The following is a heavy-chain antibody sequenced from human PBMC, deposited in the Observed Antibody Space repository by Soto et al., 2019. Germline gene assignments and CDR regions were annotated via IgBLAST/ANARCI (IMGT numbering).Heavy chain of an antibody. CDR1: GGSISSYY. CDR2: IYYSGST. CDR3: ARQGQDIVYYYGMDV. D-gene: IGHD2-15*01. V-gene: IGHV4-59*08. Sequence: SETLSLTCTVSGGSISSYYWSWIRQPPGKGLEWIGYIYYSGSTNYKPSLKSRVTISVDTSKNQFSLKLSSVTVADTAVYYCARQGQDIVYYYGMDVWGQVTTVTVS. J-gene: IGHJ6*02.